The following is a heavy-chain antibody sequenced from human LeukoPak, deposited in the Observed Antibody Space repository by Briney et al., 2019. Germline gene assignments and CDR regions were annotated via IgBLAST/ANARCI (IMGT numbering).Heavy chain of an antibody. V-gene: IGHV1-2*02. Sequence: ASVKVSCKASGYTFTGYYMHWVRQAPGQGLEWMGWINPNRGGTNYAQKFQGRVTMTRDTSISTAYMELSRLRSDDTAVYYCARVVLYGSGRLSWPNYGMDVWGQGTTVTVSS. J-gene: IGHJ6*02. CDR3: ARVVLYGSGRLSWPNYGMDV. CDR1: GYTFTGYY. D-gene: IGHD3-10*01. CDR2: INPNRGGT.